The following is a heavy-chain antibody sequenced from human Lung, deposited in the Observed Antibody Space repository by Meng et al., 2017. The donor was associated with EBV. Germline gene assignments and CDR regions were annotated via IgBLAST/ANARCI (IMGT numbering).Heavy chain of an antibody. D-gene: IGHD3-10*01. CDR1: GFTYSTYR. CDR3: ARAELGDFDY. J-gene: IGHJ4*02. V-gene: IGHV3-21*01. Sequence: VQLVEFGGGLVKPGGSLRLSCGASGFTYSTYRRNWVRQAPGRELEWFSSISSSNSYIYYADSVKGRFTISRDNAKNSMYLQMNNLGAEDTAVYYCARAELGDFDYWGQGTLVTVSS. CDR2: ISSSNSYI.